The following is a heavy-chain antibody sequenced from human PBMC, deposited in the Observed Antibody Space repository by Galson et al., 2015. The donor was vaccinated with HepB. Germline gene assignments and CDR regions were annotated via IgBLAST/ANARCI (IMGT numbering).Heavy chain of an antibody. Sequence: SLRLSCAGSGFTFRSYWMNWVRQAPGKGLEWVASIKKDGSETLYVDAVKGRFTMSRDNARNSVHLQMDSLRVEDTAVYYCARLRDIVGRPAAPFGFWGQRVLVTVAS. V-gene: IGHV3-7*03. J-gene: IGHJ4*02. CDR3: ARLRDIVGRPAAPFGF. D-gene: IGHD2-15*01. CDR1: GFTFRSYW. CDR2: IKKDGSET.